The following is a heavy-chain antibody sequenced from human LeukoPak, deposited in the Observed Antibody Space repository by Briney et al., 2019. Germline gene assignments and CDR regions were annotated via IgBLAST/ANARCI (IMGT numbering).Heavy chain of an antibody. CDR2: INPNSGGT. CDR1: GYTFTSYA. V-gene: IGHV1-2*02. Sequence: ASVKVSCKASGYTFTSYAMNWVRQAPGQGLEWMGWINPNSGGTNYAQKFQGRVTMTRDTSISTAYMELSRLTSDDTAVYYCARAGGRSWFDPWGQGTLVTVSS. CDR3: ARAGGRSWFDP. J-gene: IGHJ5*02.